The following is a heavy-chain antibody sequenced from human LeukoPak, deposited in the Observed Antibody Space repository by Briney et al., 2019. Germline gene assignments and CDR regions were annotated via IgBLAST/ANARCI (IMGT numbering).Heavy chain of an antibody. CDR2: MTGGGGRT. Sequence: GGSLRLSCAASGFTFSSSAMSWVRQTPGKGLEWLLGMTGGGGRTSYADSVKGRFTISRDNSKNTLYLQMNSLRAEDTAVYYCAKDSSYQGRGYFDYWGQGTLVTVSS. J-gene: IGHJ4*02. CDR3: AKDSSYQGRGYFDY. D-gene: IGHD6-6*01. CDR1: GFTFSSSA. V-gene: IGHV3-23*01.